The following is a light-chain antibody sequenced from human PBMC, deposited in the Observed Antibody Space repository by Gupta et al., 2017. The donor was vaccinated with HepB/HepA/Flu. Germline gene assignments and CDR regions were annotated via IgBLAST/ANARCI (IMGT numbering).Light chain of an antibody. Sequence: SYELTQPPSVSVSPGQSASITCSEDKLGDKYACWYQQKPGQSPVLVIYQDSKRPSGITERFSGSNSGNTATLTISGTQAMDEADYYCQAWDSSTVVFGGGTKLTVL. V-gene: IGLV3-1*01. J-gene: IGLJ2*01. CDR2: QDS. CDR3: QAWDSSTVV. CDR1: KLGDKY.